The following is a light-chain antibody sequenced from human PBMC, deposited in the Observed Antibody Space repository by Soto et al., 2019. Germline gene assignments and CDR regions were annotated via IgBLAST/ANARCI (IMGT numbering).Light chain of an antibody. CDR3: ISYAGSNNYVV. Sequence: QSALTQPPSASGSPGQSVTISCTGTSSDVGAYNSVSWYQQHPGKAPKLMIYEVRYRPSGVPDRFSGSKSGNTASLTVSGLQAEDEADYYCISYAGSNNYVVFGGGTKLSV. V-gene: IGLV2-8*01. CDR1: SSDVGAYNS. J-gene: IGLJ2*01. CDR2: EVR.